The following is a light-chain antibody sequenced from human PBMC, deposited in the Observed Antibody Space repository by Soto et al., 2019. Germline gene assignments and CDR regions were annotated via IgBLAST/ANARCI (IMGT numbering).Light chain of an antibody. Sequence: EIVLTQSPATLSVSPGEGASLSCRADQNVGSLLAWYQQNPGQAPRLLIFGASTRAAGIPDRFRGSGSGTEFTLTVSSLQSEDFAVYYCQQYNQWPITFGQGTRLEIK. V-gene: IGKV3-15*01. CDR1: QNVGSL. J-gene: IGKJ5*01. CDR3: QQYNQWPIT. CDR2: GAS.